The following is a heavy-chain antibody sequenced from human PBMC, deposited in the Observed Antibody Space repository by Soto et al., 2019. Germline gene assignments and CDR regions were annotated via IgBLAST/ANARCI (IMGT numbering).Heavy chain of an antibody. CDR1: GFTFSSHA. CDR3: ARSPFGGYGRFAVYFQH. V-gene: IGHV3-30-3*01. D-gene: IGHD3-10*01. J-gene: IGHJ1*01. CDR2: ISYDGSNK. Sequence: QVQLVESGGGVVQPGRSLRLSCAASGFTFSSHAMHWVRQAPGKGLEWVAVISYDGSNKYYADSVKGRFTISRDNSKNTLYLQMNSLRAEDTAVYYCARSPFGGYGRFAVYFQHWGQGTLVTVSS.